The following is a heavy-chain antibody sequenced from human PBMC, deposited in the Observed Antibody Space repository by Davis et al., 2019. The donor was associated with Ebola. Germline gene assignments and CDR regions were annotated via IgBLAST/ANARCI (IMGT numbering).Heavy chain of an antibody. CDR1: GYTFTSYG. CDR3: AREGYCSGGSCYWDYYYYGMDV. Sequence: AASVKVSCKASGYTFTSYGISWVRQAPGQGLEWMGWISAYNGNTNYAQKLQGRVTMTTDTSTSTAYMELRSLRSDDTALYYCAREGYCSGGSCYWDYYYYGMDVWGQGTTVTVSS. V-gene: IGHV1-18*01. D-gene: IGHD2-15*01. CDR2: ISAYNGNT. J-gene: IGHJ6*02.